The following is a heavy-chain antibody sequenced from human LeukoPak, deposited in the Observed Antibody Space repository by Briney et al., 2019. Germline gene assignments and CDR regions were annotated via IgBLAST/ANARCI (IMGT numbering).Heavy chain of an antibody. CDR1: GYSISSGYY. Sequence: SETLSLTCTVSGYSISSGYYWGWIRQPPGKGLEWIGSIYHSGSTYSKLSLKSRVTISVDTSKNQFSLKLSSVTAADTAVYYCAREAACGGDCYSPLFDYWGQGTLVTVSS. D-gene: IGHD2-21*02. CDR2: IYHSGST. V-gene: IGHV4-38-2*02. J-gene: IGHJ4*02. CDR3: AREAACGGDCYSPLFDY.